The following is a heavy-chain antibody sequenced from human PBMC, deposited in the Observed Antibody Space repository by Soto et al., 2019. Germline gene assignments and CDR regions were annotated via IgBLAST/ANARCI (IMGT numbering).Heavy chain of an antibody. Sequence: GESLKISCTGFGYTFTTFWISWVRQMPGKGLEWMGRIDPRDSYVNYSPSFQGHVTISVDKSISTAYLQWGSLKASDTAMYYCARLYCTTSSCDSWFDPWGQGTLVTVSS. CDR3: ARLYCTTSSCDSWFDP. CDR1: GYTFTTFW. CDR2: IDPRDSYV. J-gene: IGHJ5*02. D-gene: IGHD2-2*01. V-gene: IGHV5-10-1*01.